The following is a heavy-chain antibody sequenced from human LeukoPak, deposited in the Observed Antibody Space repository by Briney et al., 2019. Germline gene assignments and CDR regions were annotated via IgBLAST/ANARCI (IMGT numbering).Heavy chain of an antibody. V-gene: IGHV3-21*01. CDR3: ARARLGYYDEYFDP. Sequence: GGSLRLSCATSGFTFSDYSMTWVRPAPGKGLEWVSSITSTSSHINYADSVRGRFTISRDNAKNALFLQMTSLTDEDTALYYCARARLGYYDEYFDPWGQGTQVTVSS. J-gene: IGHJ5*02. CDR1: GFTFSDYS. D-gene: IGHD3-16*01. CDR2: ITSTSSHI.